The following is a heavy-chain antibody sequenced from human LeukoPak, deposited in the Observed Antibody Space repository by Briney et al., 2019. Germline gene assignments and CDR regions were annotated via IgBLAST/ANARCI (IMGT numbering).Heavy chain of an antibody. D-gene: IGHD3-22*01. CDR1: GFTFSSYA. CDR3: ARDSPVVVVITGSFDY. J-gene: IGHJ4*02. Sequence: GRSLRLSCAASGFTFSSYAMHWVRQAPGKGLEWVAVISYDGSNKYYADSVKGRFTISRDNSKNTLYLQMNSLRAEDTAVYYCARDSPVVVVITGSFDYWGQGTLVTVSS. V-gene: IGHV3-30-3*01. CDR2: ISYDGSNK.